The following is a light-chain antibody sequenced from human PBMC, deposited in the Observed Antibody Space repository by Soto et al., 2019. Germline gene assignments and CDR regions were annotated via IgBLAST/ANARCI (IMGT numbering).Light chain of an antibody. Sequence: ENVLTQSPATLSLSPGERATLSCRASQSVTTYLNWYQHKPGQAPRLLIYNASYRATGVPARFSDSGSGTDFTLTISSLEPEDCAVYYCQQRARWVTFGGGTTVDIK. CDR3: QQRARWVT. CDR1: QSVTTY. J-gene: IGKJ4*01. V-gene: IGKV3-11*01. CDR2: NAS.